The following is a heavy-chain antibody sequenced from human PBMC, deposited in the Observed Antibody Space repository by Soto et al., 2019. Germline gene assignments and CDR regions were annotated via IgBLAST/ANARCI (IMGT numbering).Heavy chain of an antibody. CDR1: GGTFSSYA. CDR2: IIPIFGTA. D-gene: IGHD6-13*01. Sequence: QVQLVQSGAEVKKPGSAVKVSCKASGGTFSSYAISWVRQAPGQGLEWMGGIIPIFGTANYAQKFQGRVTIAADESTSPDDMELSRLGSEDTAVYYWARVWQQLVRGDLVGWFDPWGQGTLVTVSS. CDR3: ARVWQQLVRGDLVGWFDP. J-gene: IGHJ5*02. V-gene: IGHV1-69*01.